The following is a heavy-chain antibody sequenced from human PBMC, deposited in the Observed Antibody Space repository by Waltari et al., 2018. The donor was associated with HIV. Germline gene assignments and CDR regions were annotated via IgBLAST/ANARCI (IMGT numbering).Heavy chain of an antibody. Sequence: QVQLVQSGAEVQKPGSSVKVSCEASGVTFSRHAISWVRQAPGQGLEWMGGIIPIFGTANYAQKCQGRVTITADESPSTAYMELSSLRSEDTAVYYCAVGATKGHFDYWGQGTLVTVSS. CDR2: IIPIFGTA. CDR1: GVTFSRHA. D-gene: IGHD1-26*01. V-gene: IGHV1-69*01. CDR3: AVGATKGHFDY. J-gene: IGHJ4*02.